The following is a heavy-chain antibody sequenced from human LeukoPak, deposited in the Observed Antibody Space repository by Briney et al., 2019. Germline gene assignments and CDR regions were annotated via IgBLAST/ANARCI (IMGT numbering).Heavy chain of an antibody. CDR2: IYHSGST. CDR1: GYSISSGYY. D-gene: IGHD6-13*01. J-gene: IGHJ6*02. V-gene: IGHV4-38-2*02. Sequence: PSETLSLTCTVSGYSISSGYYWGWIRQPPGKGLEWIGSIYHSGSTYYNPSLKSRVTISVDTSKNQFSLKLSSVTAADTAVYYCARVGPSSLPGHYYYGMDVWGQGTTVTVSS. CDR3: ARVGPSSLPGHYYYGMDV.